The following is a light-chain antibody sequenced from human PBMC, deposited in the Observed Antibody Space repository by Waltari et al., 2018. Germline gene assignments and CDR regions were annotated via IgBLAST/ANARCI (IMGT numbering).Light chain of an antibody. J-gene: IGKJ3*01. CDR3: QEYKNWPPLFT. CDR2: GTS. V-gene: IGKV3-15*01. CDR1: QSVSTN. Sequence: EIVMTQSPATLSVSPGERATLSCRASQSVSTNLAWYQQKPGQAPRLLIYGTSTRATGSPARFSVSGSGTEFTLTISSLQSEDFAVYYCQEYKNWPPLFTFGPGTKVDIK.